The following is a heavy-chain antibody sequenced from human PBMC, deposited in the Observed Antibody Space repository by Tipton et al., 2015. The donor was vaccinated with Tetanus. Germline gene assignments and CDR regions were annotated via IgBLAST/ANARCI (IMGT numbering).Heavy chain of an antibody. V-gene: IGHV4-30-4*08. D-gene: IGHD5-12*01. CDR2: IYYSGKT. CDR3: ARVPPVATVYFDY. Sequence: TLSLTCTVSGGSISFGGYYWSWIRQLPGKGLEWIGYIYYSGKTYYNPPLKSRLTISVDTSKNQFSLNLSSLTAADTAVYYCARVPPVATVYFDYWGQGTLVTVSS. CDR1: GGSISFGGYY. J-gene: IGHJ4*02.